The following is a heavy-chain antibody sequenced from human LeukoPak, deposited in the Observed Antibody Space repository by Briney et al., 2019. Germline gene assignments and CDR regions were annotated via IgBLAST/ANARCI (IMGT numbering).Heavy chain of an antibody. CDR1: GRSFSGYY. D-gene: IGHD1-14*01. J-gene: IGHJ5*02. CDR3: ARGRFRSPNWFDP. Sequence: SETLSLTCAVYGRSFSGYYWSWIRQPPGKGLEWIGEINHSGSTNYNPSLKSRVTISVDTSKNQFSLKLSSVTAADTAVYYCARGRFRSPNWFDPWGQGTLVTVSS. V-gene: IGHV4-34*01. CDR2: INHSGST.